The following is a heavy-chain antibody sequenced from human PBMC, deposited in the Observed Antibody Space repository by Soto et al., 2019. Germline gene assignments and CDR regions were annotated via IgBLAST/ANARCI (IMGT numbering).Heavy chain of an antibody. D-gene: IGHD2-8*01. CDR3: ARALSMAQYYYFMDV. CDR1: GYTFTTYG. Sequence: QVQLVQSGPEVKKPGASVKVSCKTSGYTFTTYGISWVRQAPGQGLEWMGWISPYNGDTHYSQKFQGRVTMTTDTSTTTAFMELRNLRSDDRAIYFCARALSMAQYYYFMDVWGKGTTVAVSS. V-gene: IGHV1-18*01. J-gene: IGHJ6*03. CDR2: ISPYNGDT.